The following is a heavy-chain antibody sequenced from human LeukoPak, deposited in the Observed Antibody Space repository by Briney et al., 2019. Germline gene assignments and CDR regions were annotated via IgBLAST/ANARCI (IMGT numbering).Heavy chain of an antibody. CDR2: INWDGGST. J-gene: IGHJ4*02. D-gene: IGHD1-26*01. Sequence: GGSLRLSCAASGCTFDEYGMSWVRQAPGKGLEWVSSINWDGGSTAYADSVQGRFTISRDNAKNSLHLQMKSLRAEDTALYYCARDSFSGSSLDYWGQGTLVTVSS. CDR3: ARDSFSGSSLDY. V-gene: IGHV3-20*04. CDR1: GCTFDEYG.